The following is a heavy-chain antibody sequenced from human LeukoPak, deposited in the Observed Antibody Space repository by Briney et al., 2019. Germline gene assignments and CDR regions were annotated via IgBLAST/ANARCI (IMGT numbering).Heavy chain of an antibody. CDR2: IIPIFGTA. V-gene: IGHV1-69*13. CDR1: GGTFSSYA. CDR3: AREGQYSSSWYAY. D-gene: IGHD6-13*01. J-gene: IGHJ4*02. Sequence: ASVTVSCKASGGTFSSYAISWVRQAPGQGLEWMGGIIPIFGTANYAQKFRGRVTITADESTSTAYMELSSLRSEDTAVYYCAREGQYSSSWYAYWGQGTLVTVSS.